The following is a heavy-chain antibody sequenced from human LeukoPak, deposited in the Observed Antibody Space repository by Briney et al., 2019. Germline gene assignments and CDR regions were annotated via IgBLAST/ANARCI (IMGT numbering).Heavy chain of an antibody. Sequence: TSVKVFCKASGYTFTGYYMHWVRQAPGQGLEWMGWINPNSGGTNYAQKFQGRVTMTRDTSISTAYMELSRLGSDDTAVYYCARAGDLVYYFDYWGQGTLVTVSS. CDR2: INPNSGGT. D-gene: IGHD6-6*01. V-gene: IGHV1-2*02. CDR1: GYTFTGYY. J-gene: IGHJ4*02. CDR3: ARAGDLVYYFDY.